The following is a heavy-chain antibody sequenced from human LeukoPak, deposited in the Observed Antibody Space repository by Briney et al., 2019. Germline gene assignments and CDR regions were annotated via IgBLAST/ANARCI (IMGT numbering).Heavy chain of an antibody. CDR3: AKDILPSYGTFDY. D-gene: IGHD4-17*01. V-gene: IGHV3-23*01. CDR1: GFTFSSYN. CDR2: ISGSGGST. Sequence: GGSLRLSCAASGFTFSSYNMNWVRQAPGKGLEWVSGISGSGGSTYYADSVKGRFTISRDNSKNTLYLQMNSLRAEDTAVYYCAKDILPSYGTFDYWGQGTLVTVSS. J-gene: IGHJ4*02.